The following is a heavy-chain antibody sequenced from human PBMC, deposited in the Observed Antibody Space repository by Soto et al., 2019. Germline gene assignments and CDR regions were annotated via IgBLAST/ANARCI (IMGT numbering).Heavy chain of an antibody. V-gene: IGHV5-51*01. CDR2: IYPGDSDT. J-gene: IGHJ5*02. D-gene: IGHD3-9*01. Sequence: PGGSLRLSCKGSGYSCTSYWIGWVRQMRGKGLEWMGIIYPGDSDTRYSPSFQGQVTISADKSISTAYLQWSSLKASDTAMYYCALTGYYDILTGSYEFDPWGQGTLVTVSS. CDR3: ALTGYYDILTGSYEFDP. CDR1: GYSCTSYW.